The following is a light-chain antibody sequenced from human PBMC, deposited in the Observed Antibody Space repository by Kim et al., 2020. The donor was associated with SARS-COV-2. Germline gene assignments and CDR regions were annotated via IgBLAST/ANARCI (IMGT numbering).Light chain of an antibody. Sequence: NFMLTQPHSVSESPGKTVTISCTRNSASIASNYVQWYQQRPGSAPTILIFENGQRPSGVPDRFSGSIDSSSNSASLTISGLETEDEADYYCQSYDDSVVFFGGGTQLTVL. J-gene: IGLJ2*01. V-gene: IGLV6-57*04. CDR3: QSYDDSVVF. CDR2: ENG. CDR1: SASIASNY.